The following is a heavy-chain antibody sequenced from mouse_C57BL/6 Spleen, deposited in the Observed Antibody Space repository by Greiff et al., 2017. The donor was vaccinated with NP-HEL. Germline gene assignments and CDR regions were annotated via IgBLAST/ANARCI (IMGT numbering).Heavy chain of an antibody. CDR3: ARDLSNGYYGY. V-gene: IGHV3-6*01. J-gene: IGHJ2*01. D-gene: IGHD2-3*01. CDR2: ISYDGSN. CDR1: GYSITRGYY. Sequence: ESGPGLVKPSQSLSLTCSVTGYSITRGYYWNWIRQFPGNKLEWMGYISYDGSNNYNPSLKNRISITRDTSKNQFFLKLNSVTTEDTATYYCARDLSNGYYGYWGQGTTLTVSS.